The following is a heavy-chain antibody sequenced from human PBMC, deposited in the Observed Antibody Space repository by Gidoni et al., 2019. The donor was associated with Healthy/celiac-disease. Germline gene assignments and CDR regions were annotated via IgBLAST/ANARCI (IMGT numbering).Heavy chain of an antibody. CDR3: AKDQYSSRYYYYGMDV. V-gene: IGHV3-23*01. J-gene: IGHJ6*02. Sequence: EVQLLESGGGFVQPGGSLRLSCAASGFTFSSYAMSWVRQAPGKGLEWVSAISGSGGSTYYADSVKGRFTISRDNSKNTLYLQMNSLRAEDTAVYYCAKDQYSSRYYYYGMDVWGQGTTVTVSS. CDR2: ISGSGGST. CDR1: GFTFSSYA. D-gene: IGHD6-19*01.